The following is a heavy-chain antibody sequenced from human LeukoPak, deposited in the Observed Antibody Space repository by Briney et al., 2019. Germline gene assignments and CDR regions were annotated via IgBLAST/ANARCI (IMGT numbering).Heavy chain of an antibody. D-gene: IGHD3-16*01. CDR2: ITSYSSYM. CDR3: ASLVWGGGSLDAFDI. J-gene: IGHJ3*02. V-gene: IGHV3-21*01. CDR1: GFTFSSYT. Sequence: KPGGSLRLSCVASGFTFSSYTMNCVRQAPGKGLEGVSSITSYSSYMYYADSVKGRSTISRDNAKTSLCLKMNSLRAEDTAVYYCASLVWGGGSLDAFDIWGQGTMVTVSS.